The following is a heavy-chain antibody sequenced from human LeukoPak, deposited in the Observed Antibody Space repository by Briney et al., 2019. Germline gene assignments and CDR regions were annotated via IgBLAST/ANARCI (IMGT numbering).Heavy chain of an antibody. J-gene: IGHJ3*01. V-gene: IGHV5-51*01. Sequence: GESLKISCKGSGYSFTTYWIGWVRQMPGKGLEWMGIIYPGDSDTRYSPSFQGQVTISLDKSKNQFFLTLGSVTAADTAVYFCARDHIAVGPAAKKDALDFWGQGTAVTVSS. CDR3: ARDHIAVGPAAKKDALDF. D-gene: IGHD2-2*01. CDR1: GYSFTTYW. CDR2: IYPGDSDT.